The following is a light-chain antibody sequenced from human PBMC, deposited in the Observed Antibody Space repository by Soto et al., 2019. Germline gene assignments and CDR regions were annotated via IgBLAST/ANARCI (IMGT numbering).Light chain of an antibody. CDR1: SSNIGNNY. CDR3: GTWDSSLSAGV. CDR2: ENN. Sequence: QSVLTQPPSVSAAPGQKVTISCSGSSSNIGNNYVSWYQQLPGTAHKLLIYENNKRPSGIPDRFSGSKSGTSATLGITGLQTGDEADYYCGTWDSSLSAGVFGTGTKV. J-gene: IGLJ1*01. V-gene: IGLV1-51*02.